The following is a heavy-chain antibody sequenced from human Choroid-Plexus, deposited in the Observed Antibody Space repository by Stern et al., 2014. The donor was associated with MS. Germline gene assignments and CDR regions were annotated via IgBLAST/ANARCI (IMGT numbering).Heavy chain of an antibody. CDR2: VSYDGSNK. CDR1: GFTFGSCA. V-gene: IGHV3-30*18. J-gene: IGHJ5*02. CDR3: AKDRHYLTYFFDH. Sequence: VQLVESGGGVVQPGRPLRLSCVASGFTFGSCAMHWVRQAPGKGLEWGEGVSYDGSNKYYADSVKGRFTISRDNSQNTLYMQMSSLRPEDTAVYYCAKDRHYLTYFFDHWGQGSLVTVSS. D-gene: IGHD2/OR15-2a*01.